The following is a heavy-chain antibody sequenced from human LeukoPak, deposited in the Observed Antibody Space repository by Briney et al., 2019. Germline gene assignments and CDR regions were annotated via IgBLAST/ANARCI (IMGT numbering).Heavy chain of an antibody. CDR2: IYSAAST. CDR3: ARVPSRRYNLPYFDY. D-gene: IGHD1-1*01. J-gene: IGHJ4*02. Sequence: GGSLRLSCAASGFTVSSNYMSWVRQAPGKGLEWVSVIYSAASTYYADSVKGRFTISRDNSKNTLYLQINSLRAEDTAVYYCARVPSRRYNLPYFDYWGQGTLDTVSS. CDR1: GFTVSSNY. V-gene: IGHV3-66*02.